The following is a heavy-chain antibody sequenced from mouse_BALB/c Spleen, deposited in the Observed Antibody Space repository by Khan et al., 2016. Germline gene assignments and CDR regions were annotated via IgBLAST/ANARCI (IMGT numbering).Heavy chain of an antibody. V-gene: IGHV5-4*02. CDR3: AREGLRRGLAY. J-gene: IGHJ3*01. Sequence: EVELVESGGGLVKPGGSLKLSCAASGFTFSDYYMYWVRQTPEKRLEWVATISDGGSYTYYPDSVKGRFTISRDNAKNNLYLQSSSLQVEDTAMYYCAREGLRRGLAYWGQGTLVTVSA. D-gene: IGHD2-2*01. CDR2: ISDGGSYT. CDR1: GFTFSDYY.